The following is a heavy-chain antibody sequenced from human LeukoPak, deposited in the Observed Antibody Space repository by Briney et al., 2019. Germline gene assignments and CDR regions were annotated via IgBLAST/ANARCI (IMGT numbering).Heavy chain of an antibody. D-gene: IGHD3-3*01. CDR1: GYTFTGYY. V-gene: IGHV1-2*02. CDR3: ARDRALRFLEWLLDY. Sequence: ASVKVSCKASGYTFTGYYMHWVRQAPGQGLEWMGWINPNSGGTNYAQKFQGRVTMTRDTSISTAYMELSRLRSDDTAVYYCARDRALRFLEWLLDYWGQGTLVTVSS. J-gene: IGHJ4*02. CDR2: INPNSGGT.